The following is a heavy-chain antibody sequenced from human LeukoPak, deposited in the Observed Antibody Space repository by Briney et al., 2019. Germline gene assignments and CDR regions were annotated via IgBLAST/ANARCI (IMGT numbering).Heavy chain of an antibody. CDR3: ARSVDIDY. CDR2: TSSGSSTI. Sequence: GGSLRLSCAASGFTFSSYGMHWVRQAPGKGLEWVSYTSSGSSTIYYADSVKGRFTISRDNAKNSLYLQMNSLRAEDTAVYYCARSVDIDYWGQGTLVTVSS. CDR1: GFTFSSYG. J-gene: IGHJ4*02. D-gene: IGHD5-12*01. V-gene: IGHV3-48*01.